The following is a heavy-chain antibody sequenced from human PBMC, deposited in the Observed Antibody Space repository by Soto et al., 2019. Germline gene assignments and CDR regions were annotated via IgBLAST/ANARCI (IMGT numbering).Heavy chain of an antibody. D-gene: IGHD2-21*02. CDR3: AKFYGGNSAHTYTIDP. Sequence: EVQLLESGGGLVQPGGSLRLSCAASGFTFSTYAMSWVRQAPGKGLEWVSTISGSGGSTHYADSVQGPFTISRDHSKTALYLHMNSLRAEDTAVYYCAKFYGGNSAHTYTIDPWGQGTLVTVSS. CDR1: GFTFSTYA. J-gene: IGHJ5*02. CDR2: ISGSGGST. V-gene: IGHV3-23*01.